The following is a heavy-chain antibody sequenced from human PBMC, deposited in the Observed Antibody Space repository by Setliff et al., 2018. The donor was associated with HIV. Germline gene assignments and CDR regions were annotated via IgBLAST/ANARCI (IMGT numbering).Heavy chain of an antibody. D-gene: IGHD6-19*01. Sequence: GGSLRLSCAASGFTFSTCGMHWVRQAPGKGLEWLAMIWHDGSQKYYADSVRGRFSISRDNTRDTLYLQMNSLKTEDTAVYYCAKDISGWFSRQGSDYWGQGTLVTVSS. J-gene: IGHJ4*02. CDR3: AKDISGWFSRQGSDY. CDR1: GFTFSTCG. CDR2: IWHDGSQK. V-gene: IGHV3-30*02.